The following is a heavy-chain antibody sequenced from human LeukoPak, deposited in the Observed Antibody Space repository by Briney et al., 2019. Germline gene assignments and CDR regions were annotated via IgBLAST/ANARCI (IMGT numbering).Heavy chain of an antibody. CDR2: LFYSGTT. CDR3: ARGVGRFSSNFDY. V-gene: IGHV4-39*07. D-gene: IGHD1-26*01. J-gene: IGHJ4*02. Sequence: SETLSLTCSVSGGPIGATTYFWGWIRQPPGKGPEWIGSLFYSGTTYYNPSLRSRVNISVDTSNHQFSLKLTSVTAADTAVYYCARGVGRFSSNFDYWGQGALVTVSS. CDR1: GGPIGATTYF.